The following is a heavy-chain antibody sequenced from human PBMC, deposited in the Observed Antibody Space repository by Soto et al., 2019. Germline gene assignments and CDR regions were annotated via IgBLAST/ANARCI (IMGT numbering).Heavy chain of an antibody. J-gene: IGHJ4*02. Sequence: EVQLVESGGGLVQPGGSLGPPCAASGFTLNTFWLHGYRQAPGKGLVWVSRINSDGGSTPYADSVKGRFTFSRDNAKNTLYLQMNSLRAEDTAVYYCATSSYVSRYYFDSWGQGHLVTVSS. CDR2: INSDGGST. CDR1: GFTLNTFW. CDR3: ATSSYVSRYYFDS. D-gene: IGHD3-10*02. V-gene: IGHV3-74*01.